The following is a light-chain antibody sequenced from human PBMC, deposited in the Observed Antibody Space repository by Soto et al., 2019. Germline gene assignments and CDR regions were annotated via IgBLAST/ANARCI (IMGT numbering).Light chain of an antibody. CDR3: SSYTSSSTLVI. J-gene: IGLJ2*01. CDR1: SSDVGGYNY. CDR2: KVS. Sequence: QSVLTQPASVSGSPGQSITIPCTGTSSDVGGYNYVSWYQQHPGKAPKLMIYKVSNRPSGVSNRFSGSKSGNTASLTISGLQAEDEADYYCSSYTSSSTLVIFGGGTKLTVL. V-gene: IGLV2-14*01.